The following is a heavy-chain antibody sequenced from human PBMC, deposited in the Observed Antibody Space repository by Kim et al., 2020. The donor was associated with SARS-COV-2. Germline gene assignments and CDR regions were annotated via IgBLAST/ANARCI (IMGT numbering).Heavy chain of an antibody. Sequence: GGSLRLSCTASGFTFGDYAMSWVRQAPGKGLEWVGFIRSKAYGGTTEYAASVKGRFTISRDDSKSIAYLQMNSLKTEDTAVYYCTRDGVADGSGAYWGQGTLVTVSS. J-gene: IGHJ4*02. V-gene: IGHV3-49*04. CDR2: IRSKAYGGTT. CDR3: TRDGVADGSGAY. D-gene: IGHD3-10*01. CDR1: GFTFGDYA.